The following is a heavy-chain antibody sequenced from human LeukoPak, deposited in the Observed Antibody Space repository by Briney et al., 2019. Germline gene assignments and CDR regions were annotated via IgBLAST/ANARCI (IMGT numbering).Heavy chain of an antibody. Sequence: PGGSLRLSCAASGFTFSYYYRSWIRQAPGKGREWVSYMSSSNSYTNYADSVKGRFTISRYNAKNSLYLQINNLRAEDTAVYYCARAIYGDYDYWGQGNLVTVSS. CDR2: MSSSNSYT. CDR1: GFTFSYYY. D-gene: IGHD4-17*01. J-gene: IGHJ4*02. V-gene: IGHV3-11*03. CDR3: ARAIYGDYDY.